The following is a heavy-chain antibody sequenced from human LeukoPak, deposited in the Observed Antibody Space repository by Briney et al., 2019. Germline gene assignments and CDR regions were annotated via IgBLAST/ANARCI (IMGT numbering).Heavy chain of an antibody. Sequence: GGSLRLSCAASGFTFSSYGLSWVRQAPGKGLEWVSGISGSGFSTYSADSVKGRFTISRDNSKNTLYLQMNSLRAEDTAVYYCAKTYYYDSSGYASHFGYWGQGTLVTVSS. D-gene: IGHD3-22*01. CDR3: AKTYYYDSSGYASHFGY. J-gene: IGHJ4*02. V-gene: IGHV3-23*01. CDR1: GFTFSSYG. CDR2: ISGSGFST.